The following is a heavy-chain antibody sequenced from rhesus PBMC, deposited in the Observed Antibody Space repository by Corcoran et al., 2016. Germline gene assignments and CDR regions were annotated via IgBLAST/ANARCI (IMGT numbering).Heavy chain of an antibody. CDR1: GFPISTTGTG. Sequence: QVTLKESGPALVKPTQTLTLTCPFSGFPISTTGTGLGWTCQPPGKALEWLATIYWNDGKYYSTSLKSRLTISKDTSKNQVVLTMTNMDPVDTATCYCARVRYYFDYWGQGVLVTVSS. V-gene: IGHV2-95*01. J-gene: IGHJ4*01. CDR3: ARVRYYFDY. CDR2: IYWNDGK.